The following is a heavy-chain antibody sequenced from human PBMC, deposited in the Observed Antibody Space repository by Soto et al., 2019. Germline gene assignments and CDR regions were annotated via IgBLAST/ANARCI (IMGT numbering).Heavy chain of an antibody. CDR3: VRDAFDYYGSGSYLYYYYCGMDV. D-gene: IGHD3-10*01. V-gene: IGHV3-30-3*01. CDR2: ISYDGSNK. CDR1: GFTFSSYA. J-gene: IGHJ6*02. Sequence: QVQLVQSGGGVVQPGRSLRLSCAASGFTFSSYAMHWVRQAPGKGLEWVAVISYDGSNKYYADSVKGRFTISRDNSKNTLYLQMNILSAADTAVYYCVRDAFDYYGSGSYLYYYYCGMDVWGQGTTVTVSS.